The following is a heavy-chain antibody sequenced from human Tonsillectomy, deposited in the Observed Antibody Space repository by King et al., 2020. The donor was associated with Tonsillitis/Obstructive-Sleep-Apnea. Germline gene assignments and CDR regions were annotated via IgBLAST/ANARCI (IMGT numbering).Heavy chain of an antibody. Sequence: QLVQSGAEVKKPGASVKVSCKASGYTFTSYYMHWVRQAPGQGLEWMGIINPSGGSTSYAQKFQGRVTMTRDTSTSTVYMELSSLRSEDTAVYYCASTIAARRKADAFDIWGPGTMVTVSS. CDR3: ASTIAARRKADAFDI. CDR1: GYTFTSYY. J-gene: IGHJ3*02. D-gene: IGHD6-6*01. CDR2: INPSGGST. V-gene: IGHV1-46*01.